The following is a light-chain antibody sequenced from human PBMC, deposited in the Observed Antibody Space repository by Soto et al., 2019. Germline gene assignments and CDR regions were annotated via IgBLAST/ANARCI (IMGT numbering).Light chain of an antibody. V-gene: IGKV3-20*01. J-gene: IGKJ3*01. CDR3: QQYGGSPLT. CDR2: GAS. Sequence: EIVLTQSPGTLSLSPGQRATLSCRASESISRDYLAWYQQRLGQAPRLLIYGASSGATGIPDRFSGSGSGTDFTLTISRLEPEDFAIYYCQQYGGSPLTFGPGTKVEIK. CDR1: ESISRDY.